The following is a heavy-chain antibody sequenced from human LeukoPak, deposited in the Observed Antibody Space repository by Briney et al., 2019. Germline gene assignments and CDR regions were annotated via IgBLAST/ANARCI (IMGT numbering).Heavy chain of an antibody. J-gene: IGHJ4*02. V-gene: IGHV3-30*04. Sequence: GGSLRLSCVASGFTSSGYTMHWVRQAPDKGLEWVAAIPHDGSNQFYADSVKGRFSISRDNSKNTLYLQMNSLTTEDTAVYYCAMSTYGYDRGRFDYWGQGTLVTVSS. CDR2: IPHDGSNQ. CDR3: AMSTYGYDRGRFDY. D-gene: IGHD5-12*01. CDR1: GFTSSGYT.